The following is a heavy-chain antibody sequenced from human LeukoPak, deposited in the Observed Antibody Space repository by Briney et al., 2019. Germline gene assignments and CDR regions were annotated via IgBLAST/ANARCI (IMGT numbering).Heavy chain of an antibody. D-gene: IGHD2-21*02. J-gene: IGHJ5*02. CDR3: ARLSYCGGDCYSNWFDP. Sequence: GETLKISCKGSGYSFTSYWIGWVRQMPGKSLECMGIIYPGDSDTRYSPSFQGQVTISADKSISTAYLQWSSLKASDTAMYYCARLSYCGGDCYSNWFDPWGQGTLVTVSS. CDR2: IYPGDSDT. V-gene: IGHV5-51*01. CDR1: GYSFTSYW.